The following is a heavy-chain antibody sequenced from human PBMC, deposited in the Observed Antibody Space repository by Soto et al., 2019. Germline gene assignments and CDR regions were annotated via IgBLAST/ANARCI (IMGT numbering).Heavy chain of an antibody. D-gene: IGHD3-10*01. CDR1: GFTFSSYS. V-gene: IGHV3-21*04. J-gene: IGHJ6*02. CDR3: AKDRGSGSYAANYYYYGMDV. Sequence: GGSLRLSCAASGFTFSSYSMNWVRQAPGKGLEWVSSISSSSSYIYYADSVKGRFTISRDNAKNSLYLQMNSLRAEDTALYYFAKDRGSGSYAANYYYYGMDVWGQGTTVTVSS. CDR2: ISSSSSYI.